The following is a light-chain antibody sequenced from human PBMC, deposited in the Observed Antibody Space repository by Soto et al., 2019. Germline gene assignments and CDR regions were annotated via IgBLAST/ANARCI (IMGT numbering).Light chain of an antibody. CDR2: SNN. CDR3: AVWDDNLNGPL. J-gene: IGLJ3*02. CDR1: SSDVGGYNY. V-gene: IGLV2-8*01. Sequence: QSALTQPPSASGSPGQSVAISCTGTSSDVGGYNYVSWYQQHPGKAPKLLIFSNNQRPSGVPDRFSDSKSGTSASLAISGLQSEDEADYYCAVWDDNLNGPLFGGGTKLTVL.